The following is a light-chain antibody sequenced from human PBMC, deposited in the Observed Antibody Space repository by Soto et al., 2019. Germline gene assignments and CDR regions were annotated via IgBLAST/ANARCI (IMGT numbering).Light chain of an antibody. V-gene: IGLV1-47*01. CDR1: SSNIGSNY. CDR2: RNN. Sequence: QALVTQPPSASGTPGQRVTISCSGSSSNIGSNYVYWYQQLPGTAPKLLIYRNNQRPSGVPDRFSGSKSGTSASLAISGLRSEDEADYYCAAWDDSLSGLVFGGGTKLTVL. J-gene: IGLJ2*01. CDR3: AAWDDSLSGLV.